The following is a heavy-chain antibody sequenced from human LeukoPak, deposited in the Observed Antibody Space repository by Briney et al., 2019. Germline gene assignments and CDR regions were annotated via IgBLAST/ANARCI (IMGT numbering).Heavy chain of an antibody. CDR2: INPNSGGT. CDR3: ARGGLEYDILTGYSTGYFDY. V-gene: IGHV1-2*02. J-gene: IGHJ4*02. CDR1: GYTFTGYY. Sequence: ASVKVSCKASGYTFTGYYIHWVRQAPGQGLECMGWINPNSGGTNYAQKFQGRVTMTRNTSISTAYMGLSSLRSEDTAAYYCARGGLEYDILTGYSTGYFDYWGQGTLVTVSS. D-gene: IGHD3-9*01.